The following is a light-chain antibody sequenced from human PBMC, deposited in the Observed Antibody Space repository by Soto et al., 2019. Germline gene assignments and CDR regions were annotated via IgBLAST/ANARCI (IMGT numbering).Light chain of an antibody. CDR2: GAS. CDR3: QQDGSSPPIT. CDR1: QSVSSSY. J-gene: IGKJ5*01. V-gene: IGKV3-20*01. Sequence: EIVLTQSPGTLSLSPGERATLSCSASQSVSSSYLAWYQQKPGQAPRLLISGASSRATGIPDRFSGSGSATDFTLTISRLEPEDFAVYFCQQDGSSPPITFGQGTRLETK.